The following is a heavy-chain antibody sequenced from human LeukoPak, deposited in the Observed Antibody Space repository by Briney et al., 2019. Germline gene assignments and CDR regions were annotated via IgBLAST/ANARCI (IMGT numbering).Heavy chain of an antibody. Sequence: GGSLRLSCAASAFTFSSYTMSWVRQAPGKGLEWVSPINNSGGSTYYADSVKGRFTISRDNSKNTVYLQRNSMSAEDTAVYYCVKDGYVSWAYQGAHLDCWGEGTVVTVSS. V-gene: IGHV3-23*01. D-gene: IGHD2-2*01. J-gene: IGHJ4*02. CDR2: INNSGGST. CDR3: VKDGYVSWAYQGAHLDC. CDR1: AFTFSSYT.